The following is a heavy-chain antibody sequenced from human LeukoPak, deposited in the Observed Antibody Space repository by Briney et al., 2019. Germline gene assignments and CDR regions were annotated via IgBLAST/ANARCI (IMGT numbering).Heavy chain of an antibody. CDR1: GFTFSSYW. CDR2: IKQDGSEK. Sequence: GGSLRLSCAASGFTFSSYWMSWVRQAPGKGLEWVANIKQDGSEKYYVDSVKGRFTISRDNAKNPLYLRMNSLRAEDTAVYYCARVLGSGYTNFDYWGQGTLVTVSS. V-gene: IGHV3-7*01. D-gene: IGHD3-22*01. CDR3: ARVLGSGYTNFDY. J-gene: IGHJ4*02.